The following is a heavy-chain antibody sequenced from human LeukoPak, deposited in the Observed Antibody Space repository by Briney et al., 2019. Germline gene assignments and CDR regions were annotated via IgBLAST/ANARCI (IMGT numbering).Heavy chain of an antibody. J-gene: IGHJ4*02. CDR2: IYYSGST. D-gene: IGHD3-22*01. CDR3: ARGKYYYDSSGYYYFDY. Sequence: SQTLSLTCTLSGGSLSRGAYDWSWIRDPPGKGLEWIGYIYYSGSTNYNPSLKSRVIISVDTSKYQFSLKLSSVTAADTAVYYCARGKYYYDSSGYYYFDYWGQGTLVTVSS. V-gene: IGHV4-61*08. CDR1: GGSLSRGAYD.